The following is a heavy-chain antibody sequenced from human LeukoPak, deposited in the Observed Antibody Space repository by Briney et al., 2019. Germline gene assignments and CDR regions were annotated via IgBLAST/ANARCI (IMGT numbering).Heavy chain of an antibody. J-gene: IGHJ4*02. V-gene: IGHV3-53*01. Sequence: QPGGSLRLSCAASGFTVSSNYMSWVRQAPGKGLEWVSVIYSGGSTYYADSVKGRFTISRDNSKNTLYLQMNSLRAEDTAVYYCAKEWIQLWFVDYWGQGTLVTVSS. CDR2: IYSGGST. CDR1: GFTVSSNY. CDR3: AKEWIQLWFVDY. D-gene: IGHD5-18*01.